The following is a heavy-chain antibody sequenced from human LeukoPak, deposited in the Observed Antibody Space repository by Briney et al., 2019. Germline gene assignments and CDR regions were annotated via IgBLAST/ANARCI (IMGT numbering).Heavy chain of an antibody. CDR2: MSFDGSNK. Sequence: GGSLRLSCAASGFSFRNYGMHWVRRAPGKGLEWVAVMSFDGSNKNHADSVKGRFTISRDNSKNTLYLQMNSLRAEDTAVYYCAKDWKWADKNYYYYYGMDVWGQGTTVTVSS. V-gene: IGHV3-30*18. CDR3: AKDWKWADKNYYYYYGMDV. J-gene: IGHJ6*02. D-gene: IGHD1-26*01. CDR1: GFSFRNYG.